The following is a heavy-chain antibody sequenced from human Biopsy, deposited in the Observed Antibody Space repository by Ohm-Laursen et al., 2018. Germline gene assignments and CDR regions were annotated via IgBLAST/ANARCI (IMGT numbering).Heavy chain of an antibody. V-gene: IGHV3-23*01. CDR2: LSRTPHSR. CDR1: ALTPSTHS. CDR3: ARDLDHYDANADSGDYDY. D-gene: IGHD4/OR15-4a*01. J-gene: IGHJ4*02. Sequence: SLPPSCTPSALTPSTHSTPPVRQAPGTALPWLSTLSRTPHSRSYADSVKGRFTISRDNSKSTLFLQMNSLRAEDTAVYFCARDLDHYDANADSGDYDYWGQGTLVSVSS.